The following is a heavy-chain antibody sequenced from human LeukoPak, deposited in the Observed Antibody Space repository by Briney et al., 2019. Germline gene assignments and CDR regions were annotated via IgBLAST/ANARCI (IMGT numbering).Heavy chain of an antibody. CDR1: GXSMSGYY. D-gene: IGHD6-13*01. V-gene: IGHV4-59*01. CDR2: IYSSGST. J-gene: IGHJ5*02. Sequence: SETLSLTCTVSGXSMSGYYWTWIRQPPGKGLEWIGCIYSSGSTSYKPSLKSRITISLDTSKNQFSLNLSSVTAADTAVYYCVRGKAAAGAIWFDPWGQGTLVTVSS. CDR3: VRGKAAAGAIWFDP.